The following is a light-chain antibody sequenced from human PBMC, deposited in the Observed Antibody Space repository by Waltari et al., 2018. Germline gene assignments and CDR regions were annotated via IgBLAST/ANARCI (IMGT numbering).Light chain of an antibody. J-gene: IGLJ2*01. V-gene: IGLV3-25*03. CDR1: ALAKQF. CDR2: KDS. Sequence: SFELTQPPSVSVSPGETARITCSGDALAKQFAYGYLQRPGQAPVLVIYKDSERPPGAPERCSVSGSGTTVTLIISGVQAEDEADYYCHSADISGFYRGIFGGGTKLTVL. CDR3: HSADISGFYRGI.